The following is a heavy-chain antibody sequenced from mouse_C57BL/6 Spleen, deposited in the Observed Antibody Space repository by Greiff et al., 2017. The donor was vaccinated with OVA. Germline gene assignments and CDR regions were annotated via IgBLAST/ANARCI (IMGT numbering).Heavy chain of an antibody. CDR2: IYPGDGDT. V-gene: IGHV1-82*01. J-gene: IGHJ4*01. Sequence: QVQLQQSGPELVKPGASVKISCKASGYAFSSSWMNWVKQRPGKGLEWIGRIYPGDGDTNYNGKFKGKATLTADKSSSTAYMQLSSLTSEDSAVYFCARENYDAMDYWGQGTSVTVSS. CDR3: ARENYDAMDY. CDR1: GYAFSSSW.